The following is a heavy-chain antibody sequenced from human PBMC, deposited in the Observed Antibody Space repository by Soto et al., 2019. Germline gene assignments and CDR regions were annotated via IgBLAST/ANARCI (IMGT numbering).Heavy chain of an antibody. J-gene: IGHJ6*02. V-gene: IGHV3-74*01. Sequence: GGSLRLSCAASGFTFSSYWMHWVRQAPGKGLVWVSRINSDGSSTSYADSVKGRFTISRYNAKNTLYLQMNSLRAEDTAVYYCASWGIHVDTAMVTSYYYYGMDVWGQGTTVTISS. CDR1: GFTFSSYW. CDR3: ASWGIHVDTAMVTSYYYYGMDV. CDR2: INSDGSST. D-gene: IGHD5-18*01.